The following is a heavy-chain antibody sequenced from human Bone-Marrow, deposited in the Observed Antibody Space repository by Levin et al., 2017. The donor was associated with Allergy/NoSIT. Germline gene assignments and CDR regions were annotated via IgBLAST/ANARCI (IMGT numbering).Heavy chain of an antibody. CDR2: ISGSGGNS. V-gene: IGHV3-23*01. J-gene: IGHJ3*02. CDR3: AKSYYDFWSDYDTGAFDI. Sequence: GGSLRLSCAASGFTFNNFAMSWVRQAPGNGLEWVSGISGSGGNSYYADSVRGRVTISRDNSKNTLYLQMNRLRAEDTAIYYCAKSYYDFWSDYDTGAFDIWGQGTMVTVSS. CDR1: GFTFNNFA. D-gene: IGHD3-3*01.